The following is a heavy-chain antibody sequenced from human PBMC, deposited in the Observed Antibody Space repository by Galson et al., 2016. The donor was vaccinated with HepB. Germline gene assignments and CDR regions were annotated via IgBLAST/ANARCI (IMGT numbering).Heavy chain of an antibody. J-gene: IGHJ5*02. V-gene: IGHV3-30*09. CDR1: GFTLNNYA. CDR3: ARDQGWEGGWFDP. D-gene: IGHD1-26*01. Sequence: SLRLSCAASGFTLNNYALNWVRQALGKGLEWVALISYDGSNRYYGDPVRGRFAISRDTSKNTVYLQMNSLRPEYTAVYYCARDQGWEGGWFDPWGQGTLVTVSS. CDR2: ISYDGSNR.